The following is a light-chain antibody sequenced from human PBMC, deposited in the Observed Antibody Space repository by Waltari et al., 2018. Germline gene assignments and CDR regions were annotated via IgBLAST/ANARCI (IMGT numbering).Light chain of an antibody. Sequence: EIVMTQSPVTLSVSPGERATLSCRASQSISSNLAWYQQKPGQSPRLLIHGASTMATGIPARFSGSGSGTDFTLTISSLQSEDFAVYFCQQYNTWPTFGGGTKVEIK. CDR1: QSISSN. CDR3: QQYNTWPT. CDR2: GAS. V-gene: IGKV3-15*01. J-gene: IGKJ4*01.